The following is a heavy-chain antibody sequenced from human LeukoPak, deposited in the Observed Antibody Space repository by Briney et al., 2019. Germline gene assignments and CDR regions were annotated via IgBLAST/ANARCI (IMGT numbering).Heavy chain of an antibody. J-gene: IGHJ5*02. Sequence: ASVKVSCKASGGTFSSYAISWVRQAPGQGLEWMGGIIPIFGTANYAQKFQGRVTITADESTSTAYMELSSLRSEDTAVYYCARTNTIFGVVIERWFDPWGQGTLVTVSS. CDR3: ARTNTIFGVVIERWFDP. D-gene: IGHD3-3*01. CDR2: IIPIFGTA. CDR1: GGTFSSYA. V-gene: IGHV1-69*13.